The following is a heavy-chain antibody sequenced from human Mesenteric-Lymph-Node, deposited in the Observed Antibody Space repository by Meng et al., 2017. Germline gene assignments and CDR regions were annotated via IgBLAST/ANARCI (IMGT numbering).Heavy chain of an antibody. D-gene: IGHD3-16*01. V-gene: IGHV3-33*01. J-gene: IGHJ4*02. CDR2: IWHDGSKK. CDR3: ARDMSAGLFYIDS. CDR1: GFIFSSYG. Sequence: QVQLWASGGGVVQPGRSLSLSCGGSGFIFSSYGMHWVRQAPGKGLEWVAVIWHDGSKKYQADSVKGRFTISRDNSKNTLYLQMNSLRAEDTAVYYCARDMSAGLFYIDSWGQGTLVTVSS.